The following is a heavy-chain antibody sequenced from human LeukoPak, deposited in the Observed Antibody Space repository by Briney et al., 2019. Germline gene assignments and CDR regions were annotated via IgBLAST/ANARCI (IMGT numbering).Heavy chain of an antibody. Sequence: SETLSLTCAVYGGSFSGYYWSWIRQPPGKGLEWIGEINHSGSTSYNPSLKSRVTISVDTSKNQFSLKLSSVTAADTAVYYCAISSSWTSNDYWGQGTLVTVSS. J-gene: IGHJ4*02. CDR2: INHSGST. V-gene: IGHV4-34*01. CDR3: AISSSWTSNDY. CDR1: GGSFSGYY. D-gene: IGHD6-13*01.